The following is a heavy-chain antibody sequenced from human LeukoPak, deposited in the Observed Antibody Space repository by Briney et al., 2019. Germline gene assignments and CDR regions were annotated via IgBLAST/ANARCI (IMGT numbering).Heavy chain of an antibody. CDR3: ARGSIAVAAAFDY. CDR2: IRGSGDNT. D-gene: IGHD6-19*01. J-gene: IGHJ4*02. CDR1: GFTFNNYA. Sequence: GGSLRVSCAASGFTFNNYAMSWVRQAPGKGLEWVSSIRGSGDNTYYADSVKGRFTISRDNSKNHLYLQMNSLRAEDTAVYYCARGSIAVAAAFDYWGQGTLVTVSS. V-gene: IGHV3-23*01.